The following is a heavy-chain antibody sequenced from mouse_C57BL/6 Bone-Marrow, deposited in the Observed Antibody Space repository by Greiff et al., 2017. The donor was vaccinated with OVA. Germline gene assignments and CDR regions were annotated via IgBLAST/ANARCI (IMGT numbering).Heavy chain of an antibody. J-gene: IGHJ1*03. Sequence: QVQLKQSGAELAKPGASVKLSCKASGYTFTSYWMHWVKQRPGQGLEWIGYINPSSGYTKYNQKFKDKATLTADKSSSTAYMQLSSLTYEDSAVYYCATGDGYYGWYFDVWGTGTTVTVSS. D-gene: IGHD2-3*01. CDR1: GYTFTSYW. V-gene: IGHV1-7*01. CDR2: INPSSGYT. CDR3: ATGDGYYGWYFDV.